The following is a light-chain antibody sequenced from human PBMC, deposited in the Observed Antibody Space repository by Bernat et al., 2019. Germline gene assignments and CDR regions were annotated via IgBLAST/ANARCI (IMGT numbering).Light chain of an antibody. CDR2: NIH. J-gene: IGLJ2*01. V-gene: IGLV1-40*01. CDR3: QSYDTSLNVV. CDR1: NSNIGAGYD. Sequence: VLTQPASVSEAPGQTVTIPCTGTNSNIGAGYDVHWYQQLPGTAPRVIIFNIHNRPSGVPDRFSGSGSGSSASLAITGLQPEDEADYYCQSYDTSLNVVFGGGTKVTVL.